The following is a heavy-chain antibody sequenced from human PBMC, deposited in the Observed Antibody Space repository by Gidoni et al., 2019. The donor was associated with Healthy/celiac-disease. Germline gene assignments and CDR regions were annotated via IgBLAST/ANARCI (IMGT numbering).Heavy chain of an antibody. CDR1: GGSISSSSYY. Sequence: QLQLQESGPGLVKPSETLSLTCTVSGGSISSSSYYWGWIRQPPGKGLEWIGSIYYSGSTYYNPSLKSRVTISVDTSKNQFSLKLSSVTAADTAVYYCARRQSHFDWLLFDYWGQGTLVTVSS. V-gene: IGHV4-39*01. CDR2: IYYSGST. D-gene: IGHD3-9*01. CDR3: ARRQSHFDWLLFDY. J-gene: IGHJ4*02.